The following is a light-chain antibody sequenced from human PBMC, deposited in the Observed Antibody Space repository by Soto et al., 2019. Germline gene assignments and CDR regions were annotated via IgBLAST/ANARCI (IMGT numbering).Light chain of an antibody. Sequence: DIQMTQSPSTLSASLGDRVTITCRASQSIGDSLAWYQQRPGKAPNLLIYEASSLFSGVPSRFSGSGSGTDFTLTISSLQPEDFATYYCQQADSLPLVTFGQGTRLEIK. CDR2: EAS. V-gene: IGKV1-5*01. CDR3: QQADSLPLVT. CDR1: QSIGDS. J-gene: IGKJ5*01.